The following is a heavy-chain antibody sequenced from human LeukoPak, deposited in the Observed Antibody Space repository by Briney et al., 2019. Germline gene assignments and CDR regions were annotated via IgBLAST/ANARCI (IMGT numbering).Heavy chain of an antibody. V-gene: IGHV3-11*01. CDR1: GFTFSDYY. CDR3: ATDIRAVGDSRYFDY. Sequence: PGGSLRLSCAASGFTFSDYYMSWIRQSPGKGLEWLSYIGGSGGDEHYADSVKGRLTISRDNAEKSLYLQMNSLRIEDTAIYYCATDIRAVGDSRYFDYWGQGALVTVSS. CDR2: IGGSGGDE. D-gene: IGHD1-26*01. J-gene: IGHJ4*02.